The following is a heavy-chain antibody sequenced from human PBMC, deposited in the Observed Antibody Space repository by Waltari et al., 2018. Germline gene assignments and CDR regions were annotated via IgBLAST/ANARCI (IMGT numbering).Heavy chain of an antibody. CDR3: ARVTLGGYPNGMDV. V-gene: IGHV3-23*04. Sequence: EVQVVESGGGLVQPGGSLRLSCVASGFTFSSYAITWVRQAPGKGLEWVSGISGYGTDTHYADSVKGRFSLARDNSKNTVYLEMNNLRVDDTAVYFCARVTLGGYPNGMDVWGQGTTVTVSS. J-gene: IGHJ6*02. CDR1: GFTFSSYA. D-gene: IGHD2-15*01. CDR2: ISGYGTDT.